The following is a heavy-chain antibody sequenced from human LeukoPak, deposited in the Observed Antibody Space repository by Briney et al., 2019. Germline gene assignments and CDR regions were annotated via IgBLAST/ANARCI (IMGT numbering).Heavy chain of an antibody. J-gene: IGHJ6*02. V-gene: IGHV4-34*01. D-gene: IGHD2-15*01. CDR3: ARGTALVVAATLYYYGMDV. CDR1: GGSFSGYY. Sequence: KTSETLSLTCAVYGGSFSGYYWSWIRQPPGKGLEWIGEINHSGSTNYNPSLKSRVTISVDTSKNQFSLKLSSVTAADTAVYYCARGTALVVAATLYYYGMDVWGQGTTVTVSS. CDR2: INHSGST.